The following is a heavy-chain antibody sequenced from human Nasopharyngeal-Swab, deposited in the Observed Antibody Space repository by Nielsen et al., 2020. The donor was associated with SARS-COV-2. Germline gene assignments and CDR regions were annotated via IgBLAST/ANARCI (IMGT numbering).Heavy chain of an antibody. CDR3: ARQYSSNWYGGHRYFDF. Sequence: VRQMPGKGLEWMGIIYPGDSNTKYGPSFQGQVTISVDKSINTAYLQWSSLKASDTAMYYCARQYSSNWYGGHRYFDFWGQGTLVTVSS. CDR2: IYPGDSNT. D-gene: IGHD6-13*01. V-gene: IGHV5-51*01. J-gene: IGHJ4*02.